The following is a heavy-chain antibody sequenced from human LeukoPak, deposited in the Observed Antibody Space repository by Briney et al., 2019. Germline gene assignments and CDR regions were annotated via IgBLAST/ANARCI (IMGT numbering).Heavy chain of an antibody. Sequence: GESLKISCKGSGYRFTSYWISWVRQMPGKGLEWMGRIDPSDSYTNYSPSFQGHVTISADKSISTAYLQWSSLKASDTAMYYCASSDMNGYGMDVWGKGTTVTVSS. J-gene: IGHJ6*04. CDR3: ASSDMNGYGMDV. V-gene: IGHV5-10-1*01. CDR1: GYRFTSYW. CDR2: IDPSDSYT. D-gene: IGHD3-9*01.